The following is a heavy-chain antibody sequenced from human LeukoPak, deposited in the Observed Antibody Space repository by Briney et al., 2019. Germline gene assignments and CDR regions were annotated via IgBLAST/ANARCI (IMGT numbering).Heavy chain of an antibody. D-gene: IGHD2-15*01. Sequence: PGGSLRLSCAASGFTFSSYAMHWVRQAPGKGLEWVAVISYDGGNKYYADSVKGRFTISRDNSKNTLYLQMNSLRAEDTAVYYCASPVVAATGTIDYWGQGTLVTVSS. CDR1: GFTFSSYA. CDR3: ASPVVAATGTIDY. J-gene: IGHJ4*02. V-gene: IGHV3-30-3*01. CDR2: ISYDGGNK.